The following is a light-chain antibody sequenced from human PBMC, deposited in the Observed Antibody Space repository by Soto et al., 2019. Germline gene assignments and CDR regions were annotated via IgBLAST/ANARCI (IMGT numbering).Light chain of an antibody. CDR3: QQTYLTPRT. Sequence: DIQMTQSPSSLSASLGDRVTITCRANQSINTLLNWYQQKPGKAPKLVIYGASRLQSGVPSTFSGGGSGTDVTLTISSLQPEDFATYFCQQTYLTPRTFGQGTKVEAK. CDR1: QSINTL. CDR2: GAS. V-gene: IGKV1-39*01. J-gene: IGKJ1*01.